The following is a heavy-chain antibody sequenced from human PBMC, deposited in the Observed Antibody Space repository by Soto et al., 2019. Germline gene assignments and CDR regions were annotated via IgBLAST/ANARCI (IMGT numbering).Heavy chain of an antibody. CDR3: ARDRRYYGSGTRSGMDV. Sequence: SQTLSLTCVISGDSVSSNSAAWNWIRQSPSRGLEWLGRTYYRSKWYNDYAVSVKSRITINPDTSKNQFSLQLNSVTPEDTAVYYCARDRRYYGSGTRSGMDVWGQGTTVTVSS. V-gene: IGHV6-1*01. D-gene: IGHD3-10*01. J-gene: IGHJ6*02. CDR1: GDSVSSNSAA. CDR2: TYYRSKWYN.